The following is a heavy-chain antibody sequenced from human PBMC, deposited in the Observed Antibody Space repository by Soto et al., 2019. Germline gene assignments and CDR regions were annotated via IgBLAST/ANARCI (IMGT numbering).Heavy chain of an antibody. V-gene: IGHV3-23*01. CDR3: AKGSYCTNGICYNY. D-gene: IGHD2-8*01. Sequence: GGSLRLSCAASGFTFSTYAMSWVRQAPGKGLEWVSAISGSGGSTYYADSVKGRFTISRDNSKSTLYLQMNSLRAEDTAVYYCAKGSYCTNGICYNYWGQGTLVTVSS. CDR2: ISGSGGST. J-gene: IGHJ4*02. CDR1: GFTFSTYA.